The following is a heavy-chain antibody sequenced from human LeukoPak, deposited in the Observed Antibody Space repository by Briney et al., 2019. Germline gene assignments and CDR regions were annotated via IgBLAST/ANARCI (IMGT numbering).Heavy chain of an antibody. V-gene: IGHV3-73*01. D-gene: IGHD3-10*01. CDR2: IRSKANSYAT. CDR1: GFTFSGSA. CDR3: VKDGLLWFGENNWFDP. J-gene: IGHJ5*02. Sequence: GGSLRLSCAASGFTFSGSAMHWVRQASGKGLEWVGRIRSKANSYATAYAASVKGRFTISRDNSKNTLYLQMNSLRAEDTAVYYCVKDGLLWFGENNWFDPWGQGTLVTVSS.